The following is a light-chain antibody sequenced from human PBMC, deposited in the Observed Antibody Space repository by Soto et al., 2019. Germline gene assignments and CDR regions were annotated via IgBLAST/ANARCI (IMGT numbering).Light chain of an antibody. J-gene: IGKJ4*02. CDR3: QQYDSSPLT. CDR1: QSVSISY. CDR2: GAS. V-gene: IGKV3-20*01. Sequence: IVLTQSPGTLSLSPGERATLSCRASQSVSISYLAWYQQKPGQAPRLLIYGASSRATGIPDRFSGSGSGTDFTLTISRLEPEDFAVYYFQQYDSSPLTLGGGTKVEIK.